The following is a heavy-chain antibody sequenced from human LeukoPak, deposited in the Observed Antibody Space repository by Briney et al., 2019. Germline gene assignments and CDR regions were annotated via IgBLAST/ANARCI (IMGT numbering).Heavy chain of an antibody. D-gene: IGHD1-26*01. Sequence: GGSLRLSCAASGFTFDDYAMPWVRQAPGKGLEWVSGISWNSGSIGYADSVKGRFTISRDNAKNSLYLQMNSLRAEDTALYYCAKGSGGSYYYFDYWGQGTLVTVPS. CDR1: GFTFDDYA. CDR2: ISWNSGSI. CDR3: AKGSGGSYYYFDY. V-gene: IGHV3-9*01. J-gene: IGHJ4*02.